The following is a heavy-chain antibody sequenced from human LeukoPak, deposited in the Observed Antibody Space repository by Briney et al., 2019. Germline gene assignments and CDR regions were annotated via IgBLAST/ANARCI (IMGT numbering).Heavy chain of an antibody. CDR3: ARDRLYSSGWYGFDP. CDR2: ISGYNGNT. V-gene: IGHV1-18*01. D-gene: IGHD6-19*01. J-gene: IGHJ5*02. CDR1: GYTFTNFG. Sequence: ASVKVSCKASGYTFTNFGISWVRQAPGQGLEWMGWISGYNGNTNYAQKLQGRVTMTTDTSTSTAYMELRSLRSDDTAVYYCARDRLYSSGWYGFDPWGQGTLVTVSS.